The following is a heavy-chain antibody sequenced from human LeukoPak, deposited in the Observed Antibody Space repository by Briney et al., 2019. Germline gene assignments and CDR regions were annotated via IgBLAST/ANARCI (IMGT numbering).Heavy chain of an antibody. CDR2: ITTGGDTT. CDR1: GFTFRSYL. Sequence: GGSLRLSCAASGFTFRSYLMAWVRQAPGKGLEWVSSITTGGDTTNYPDSVKGRFTISRDNSKNTLYLQMSSLRAEDTAVYYCAKSREQPWNFDSGGQGTLVTVSS. V-gene: IGHV3-23*01. J-gene: IGHJ4*02. D-gene: IGHD5-18*01. CDR3: AKSREQPWNFDS.